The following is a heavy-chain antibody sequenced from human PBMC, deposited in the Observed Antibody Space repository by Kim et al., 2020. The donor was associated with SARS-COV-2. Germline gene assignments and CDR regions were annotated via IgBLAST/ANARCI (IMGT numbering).Heavy chain of an antibody. Sequence: GGSLRLSCAASGLPFRNYGMHWVRQAPGKGLEWVSDISYDGSIQDYGDFVEGRFTISRDNSKNTLYLQMNSLRFEDTAVYYCAKGPIGIVSGGKMWLDPWGQGTLVTVSS. J-gene: IGHJ5*02. CDR2: ISYDGSIQ. CDR1: GLPFRNYG. CDR3: AKGPIGIVSGGKMWLDP. V-gene: IGHV3-30*18. D-gene: IGHD2-2*01.